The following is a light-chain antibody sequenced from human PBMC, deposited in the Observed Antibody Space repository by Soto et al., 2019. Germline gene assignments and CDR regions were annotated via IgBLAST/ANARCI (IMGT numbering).Light chain of an antibody. CDR2: AAS. CDR1: QSISSY. J-gene: IGKJ3*01. CDR3: QQSYSTPRIT. Sequence: DIQMTQSPSSLSASVGDRVTITCRASQSISSYLNWYQHKPGKAPKLLIYAASSLQSGVPSRFSGSGSGTDFTLTISSLQPEDFATYYCQQSYSTPRITFGPGTKVDIK. V-gene: IGKV1-39*01.